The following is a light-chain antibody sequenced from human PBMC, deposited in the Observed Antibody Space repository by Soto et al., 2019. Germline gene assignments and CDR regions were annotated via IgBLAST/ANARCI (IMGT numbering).Light chain of an antibody. V-gene: IGLV1-40*01. J-gene: IGLJ2*01. Sequence: QSVLTQPPSVSGAPGQRVTISCTGSSSNTGAGYDVHWYQQLPGTAPKLLIYGNSNRPSGVPDRFSGSKSGTSASLAITGLQAEDEADYYCQSYDSSLSGLVVFGGGTKVTVL. CDR3: QSYDSSLSGLVV. CDR1: SSNTGAGYD. CDR2: GNS.